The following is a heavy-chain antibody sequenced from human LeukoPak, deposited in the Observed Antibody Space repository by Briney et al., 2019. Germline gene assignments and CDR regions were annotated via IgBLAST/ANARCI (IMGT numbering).Heavy chain of an antibody. V-gene: IGHV4-34*01. J-gene: IGHJ4*02. CDR1: GGSFSGYY. CDR2: INHSGST. CDR3: ARGGWGYYDSSGYCDY. D-gene: IGHD3-22*01. Sequence: PETLSLTCAVYGGSFSGYYWSWIRQPPGKGLEWIGEINHSGSTNYNPSLKSRVTISVDTSKNQFSLKLSSVTAADTAVYYCARGGWGYYDSSGYCDYWGQGTLVTVSS.